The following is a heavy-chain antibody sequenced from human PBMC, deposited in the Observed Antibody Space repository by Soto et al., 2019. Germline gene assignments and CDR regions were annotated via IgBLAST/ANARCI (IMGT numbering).Heavy chain of an antibody. CDR2: IIPISGRT. V-gene: IGHV1-69*01. Sequence: QVQLVQSGAEVKKPGSSVKVSCRASSGSFISYAVSWVRQAPGQGLEWMGGIIPISGRTDYAQKFQDRVTITADESARIVFLELSSLRSDDTAVYFCARGPDSSGFYLFDNWGQGTLVTVSS. CDR1: SGSFISYA. J-gene: IGHJ4*02. CDR3: ARGPDSSGFYLFDN. D-gene: IGHD3-22*01.